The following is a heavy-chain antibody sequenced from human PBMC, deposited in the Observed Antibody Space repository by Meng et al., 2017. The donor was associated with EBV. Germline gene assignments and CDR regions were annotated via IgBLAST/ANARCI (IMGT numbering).Heavy chain of an antibody. Sequence: QVQLVQAGAEVKKPGPSVKVSCKASGYTITSNYIHWVRKAPGQGLEWMGVIHPGGGSTRHTQNYQGRVTMTRDTSTSTVYMELSSLRSEDTAIYYCARDVSDQDVYYFDYWGQGTLVTVSS. V-gene: IGHV1-46*01. J-gene: IGHJ4*02. D-gene: IGHD5/OR15-5a*01. CDR3: ARDVSDQDVYYFDY. CDR1: GYTITSNY. CDR2: IHPGGGST.